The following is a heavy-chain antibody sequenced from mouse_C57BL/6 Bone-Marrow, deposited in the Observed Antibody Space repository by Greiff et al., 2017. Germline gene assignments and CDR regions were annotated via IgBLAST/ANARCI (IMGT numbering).Heavy chain of an antibody. CDR1: GFSLSTFGMG. V-gene: IGHV8-8*01. D-gene: IGHD1-1*01. Sequence: VTLKESGPGILQPSQTLSLTCSFSGFSLSTFGMGVGWIRQPSGKGLEWLAHIWWDDDKYHNPALKSRLTISKDTTKNLVFLKIANVDTADTATYYCSRIVYYYGSLDYWGQGTTLTVSS. CDR2: IWWDDDK. J-gene: IGHJ2*01. CDR3: SRIVYYYGSLDY.